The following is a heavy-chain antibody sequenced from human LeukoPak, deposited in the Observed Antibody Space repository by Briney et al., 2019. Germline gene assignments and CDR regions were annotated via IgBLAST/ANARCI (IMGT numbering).Heavy chain of an antibody. CDR2: ISYDGSNK. CDR1: GFTFSSYA. D-gene: IGHD2-8*01. J-gene: IGHJ4*02. V-gene: IGHV3-30-3*01. CDR3: AKELYGNPSGY. Sequence: SGGSLRLSCAAPGFTFSSYAMHWVRQAPGKGLEWVAVISYDGSNKYYADSVRGRFTISRDNAKNTLFLQMSSLRAGDTALYYCAKELYGNPSGYWGQGTRVSVSS.